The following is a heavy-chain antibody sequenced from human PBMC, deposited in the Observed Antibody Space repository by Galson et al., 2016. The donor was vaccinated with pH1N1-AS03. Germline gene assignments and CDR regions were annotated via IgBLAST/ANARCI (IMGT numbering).Heavy chain of an antibody. J-gene: IGHJ6*02. Sequence: SVKVSCKASGYIFTGFYVHWVRQAPGQGLEWMGWINPNSGVTNYAQKFQAWVTMTGDTSISTAYMELYGLKSDDTAVYYCARDPRGPCSSATCPTTDYFGMDVWGQGTTVIVAS. CDR3: ARDPRGPCSSATCPTTDYFGMDV. D-gene: IGHD1-26*01. V-gene: IGHV1-2*04. CDR2: INPNSGVT. CDR1: GYIFTGFY.